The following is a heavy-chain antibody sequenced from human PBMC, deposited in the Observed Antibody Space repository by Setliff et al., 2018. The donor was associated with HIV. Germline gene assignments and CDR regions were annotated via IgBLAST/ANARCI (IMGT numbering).Heavy chain of an antibody. D-gene: IGHD6-19*01. J-gene: IGHJ4*02. V-gene: IGHV4-34*01. CDR1: GGSFSGFY. Sequence: SETLSLTCAVYGGSFSGFYWTFIRQSPGKGLEWIGEVTHSGTTTHDPSLKSRITISVDTSKNQFSLKLTSVTAADMGVYYCARGRKKTLAVSGTRYFDFWGQGTLVTVSS. CDR2: VTHSGTT. CDR3: ARGRKKTLAVSGTRYFDF.